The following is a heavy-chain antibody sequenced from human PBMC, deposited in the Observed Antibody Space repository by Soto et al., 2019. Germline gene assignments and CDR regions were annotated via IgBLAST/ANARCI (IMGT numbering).Heavy chain of an antibody. V-gene: IGHV3-23*01. CDR1: EFIFSDYG. J-gene: IGHJ2*01. CDR3: AKVAGGLGYFDL. CDR2: ISASGGNR. Sequence: EVQMLESGGGLARPGGSLRLSCVGSEFIFSDYGMTWVRQAPGKGLEWVATISASGGNREYRDSLKGRFTISRDNSKNTIYLQLNGLTADDTAVYYCAKVAGGLGYFDLWGRGIRVTVSS. D-gene: IGHD7-27*01.